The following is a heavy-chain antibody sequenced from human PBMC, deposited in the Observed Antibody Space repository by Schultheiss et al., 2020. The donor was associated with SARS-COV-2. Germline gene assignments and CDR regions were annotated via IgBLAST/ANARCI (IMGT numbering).Heavy chain of an antibody. CDR3: ARHGLLAAAGTCWFDP. J-gene: IGHJ5*02. D-gene: IGHD6-13*01. CDR1: GGSVSDYY. V-gene: IGHV4-59*08. CDR2: IYYSGST. Sequence: GSLRLSCTVSGGSVSDYYWSWIRQAPGKGLEWIGYIYYSGSTNYNPSLKSRVTISVDTSKNQFSLKLSSVTAADTAVYYCARHGLLAAAGTCWFDPWGQRTLVTVSS.